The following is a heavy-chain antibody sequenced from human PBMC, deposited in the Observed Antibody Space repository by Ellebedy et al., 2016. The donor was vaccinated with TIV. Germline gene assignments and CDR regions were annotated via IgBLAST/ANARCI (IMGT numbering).Heavy chain of an antibody. Sequence: GESLKISCVASGFTFSIRWIHWVRQTPGKGLVWLSHINGDGTTTSYADSVKGRFTISRDNAKNTVYLQMNSLGAEDTAVYYCARDDNWKPDYWGRGTLVTVSS. D-gene: IGHD1-20*01. CDR1: GFTFSIRW. J-gene: IGHJ4*02. V-gene: IGHV3-74*01. CDR2: INGDGTTT. CDR3: ARDDNWKPDY.